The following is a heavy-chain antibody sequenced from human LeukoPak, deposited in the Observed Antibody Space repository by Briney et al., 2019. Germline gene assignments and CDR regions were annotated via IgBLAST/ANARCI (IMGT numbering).Heavy chain of an antibody. CDR1: GGSISSYY. D-gene: IGHD6-13*01. CDR2: IYYSGST. J-gene: IGHJ4*02. Sequence: SETLSLTCTVSGGSISSYYWSWIRQPPGKGLEWIGYIYYSGSTNYNPSLKSRVTISVDTSKNRFSLKLTSVTAADTAVYYCARDWWGSSTLHSIDYWGQGTLVTVSS. CDR3: ARDWWGSSTLHSIDY. V-gene: IGHV4-59*01.